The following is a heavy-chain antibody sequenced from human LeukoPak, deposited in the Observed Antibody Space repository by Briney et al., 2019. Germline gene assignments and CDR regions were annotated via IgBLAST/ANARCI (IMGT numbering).Heavy chain of an antibody. D-gene: IGHD5-24*01. CDR1: GFTFSSYW. CDR2: ISYDGSNK. Sequence: GGSLRLSCAASGFTFSSYWMCWVRQAPGKGLEWVAVISYDGSNKYYADSVKGRFTISRDNSKNTLYLQMNSLRAEDTAVYYCAKVERDGYSYAYYFDYWGQGTLVTVSS. CDR3: AKVERDGYSYAYYFDY. J-gene: IGHJ4*02. V-gene: IGHV3-30*18.